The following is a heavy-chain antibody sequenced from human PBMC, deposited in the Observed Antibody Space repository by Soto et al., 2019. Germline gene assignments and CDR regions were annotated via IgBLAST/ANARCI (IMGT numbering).Heavy chain of an antibody. Sequence: SQTLSLTCAISGDSVSSNSAAWNWIRQSPSRGLEWLGRTYYRSKWYNDYAVSVKSRITINPDTSKNQFSLQLNSVAPEDTAVYYCARGGWLQSPTAFDYWGQGTLVTVSS. CDR2: TYYRSKWYN. V-gene: IGHV6-1*01. J-gene: IGHJ4*02. CDR3: ARGGWLQSPTAFDY. CDR1: GDSVSSNSAA. D-gene: IGHD5-12*01.